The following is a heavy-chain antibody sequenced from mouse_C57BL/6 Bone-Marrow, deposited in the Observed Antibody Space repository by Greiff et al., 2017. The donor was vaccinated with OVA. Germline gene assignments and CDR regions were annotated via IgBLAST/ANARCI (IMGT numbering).Heavy chain of an antibody. CDR1: GYTFTSYW. V-gene: IGHV1-55*01. Sequence: VKLQQPGAELVKPGASVKMSCKASGYTFTSYWITWVKQRPGQGLEWIGDIYPGSGSTNYNEKFKSKATLTVDTSSSTAYMQLSSLTSEDSAVYYCARDPRLLRLFDYWGQGTTLTVSS. D-gene: IGHD1-2*01. CDR2: IYPGSGST. CDR3: ARDPRLLRLFDY. J-gene: IGHJ2*01.